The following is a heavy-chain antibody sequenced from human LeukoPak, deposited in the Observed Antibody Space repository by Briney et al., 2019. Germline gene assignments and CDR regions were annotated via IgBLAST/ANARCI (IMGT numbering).Heavy chain of an antibody. CDR1: GYTFTSYG. CDR3: ARDLSIAVAGQGGY. D-gene: IGHD6-19*01. J-gene: IGHJ4*02. CDR2: ISGYNGNT. V-gene: IGHV1-18*01. Sequence: GASVKVSCKASGYTFTSYGISWVREAPGQGLEWMGWISGYNGNTNYAQKLQGRVTMTTDTSMSTAYMELRSLRSDDTAVYYCARDLSIAVAGQGGYWGQGTLVTVSS.